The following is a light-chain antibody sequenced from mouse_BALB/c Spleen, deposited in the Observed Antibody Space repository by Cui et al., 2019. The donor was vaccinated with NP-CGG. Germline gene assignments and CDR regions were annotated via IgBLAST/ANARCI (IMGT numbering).Light chain of an antibody. CDR3: ALWYSNHWV. V-gene: IGLV1*01. Sequence: QTVVTQESALTTSPGETVILTCRSNTGAVTTSNYANWFQEKPDHLFTGLIGGTNNRAPGVPARFSGSLIGDKAALTITGAQTEDEAIYFCALWYSNHWVFGGGTKLTVL. J-gene: IGLJ1*01. CDR2: GTN. CDR1: TGAVTTSNY.